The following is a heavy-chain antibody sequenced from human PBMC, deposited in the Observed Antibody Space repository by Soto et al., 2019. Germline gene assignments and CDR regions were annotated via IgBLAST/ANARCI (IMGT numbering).Heavy chain of an antibody. J-gene: IGHJ6*02. D-gene: IGHD2-2*01. Sequence: SETLSLTCTVSGGSISSGGYYWSWIRQHPGKGLEWIGYVYYSGSTYYNPSLKSRVTISVDTSKNQFSLKLSSVTAADTAVYYCARDMGYCSSTSCYPHYGMDVWGQGTTVTVSS. CDR2: VYYSGST. CDR3: ARDMGYCSSTSCYPHYGMDV. CDR1: GGSISSGGYY. V-gene: IGHV4-31*03.